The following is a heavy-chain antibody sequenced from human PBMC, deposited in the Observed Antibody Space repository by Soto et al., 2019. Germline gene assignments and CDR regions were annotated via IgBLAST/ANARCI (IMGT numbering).Heavy chain of an antibody. CDR1: GYTFTSYD. D-gene: IGHD1-26*01. Sequence: ASVKVSCTASGYTFTSYDINWVRRDTGQGLEWMGWMNPNSGNTGYAQKFQGRVTTTRATSISTAYMELSSLRSEDTAVYYCARQWELSGYYYGMDVWDQGTTVTVSS. CDR3: ARQWELSGYYYGMDV. J-gene: IGHJ6*02. V-gene: IGHV1-8*01. CDR2: MNPNSGNT.